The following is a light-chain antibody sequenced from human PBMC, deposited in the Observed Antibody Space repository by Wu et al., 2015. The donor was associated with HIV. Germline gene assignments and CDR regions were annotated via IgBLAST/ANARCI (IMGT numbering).Light chain of an antibody. CDR3: QQRSNWPLVT. CDR1: ENIKIY. CDR2: DAF. V-gene: IGKV3-11*01. Sequence: IVLTQSPVTLSLSPGESATLSCRASENIKIYLGWYQQKPGQAPRLLIYDAFNRATGTPARFSGSGSGTNFTLTISNLEPEDFAIYYCQQRSNWPLVTFGGGTKVEIK. J-gene: IGKJ4*01.